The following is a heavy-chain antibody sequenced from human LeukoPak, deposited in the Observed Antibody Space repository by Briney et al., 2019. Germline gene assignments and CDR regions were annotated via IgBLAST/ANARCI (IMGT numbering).Heavy chain of an antibody. J-gene: IGHJ4*02. CDR2: ISGSGGST. D-gene: IGHD6-13*01. Sequence: GGSLRLSCAASGFTFSSYAMSWVRQAPGKGLEWVSVISGSGGSTNYADSVKGRFTISRDNSKNTLYLQMNGLRAEDTAVYYCGVYSSSWHDYWGQGTLVTVSS. CDR1: GFTFSSYA. V-gene: IGHV3-23*01. CDR3: GVYSSSWHDY.